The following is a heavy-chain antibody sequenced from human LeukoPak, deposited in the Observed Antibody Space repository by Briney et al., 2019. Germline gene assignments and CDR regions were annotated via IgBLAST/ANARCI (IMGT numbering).Heavy chain of an antibody. J-gene: IGHJ4*02. CDR3: AILILSADYFDY. D-gene: IGHD2/OR15-2a*01. CDR1: GGSISSSSYY. V-gene: IGHV4-39*01. Sequence: SETLSLTCTVSGGSISSSSYYWGWIRQPPGKGLEWIGSFYYSGSTYYNPSLKSRVTISVDTSKNQFSLKLSSVTAADTAVYYCAILILSADYFDYWGQGTLVTVSS. CDR2: FYYSGST.